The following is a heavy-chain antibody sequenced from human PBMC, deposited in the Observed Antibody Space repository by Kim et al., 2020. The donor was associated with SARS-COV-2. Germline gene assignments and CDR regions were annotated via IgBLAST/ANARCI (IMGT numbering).Heavy chain of an antibody. CDR1: GFTFSSYS. D-gene: IGHD6-13*01. Sequence: GGSLRLSCAASGFTFSSYSMNWVRQAPGKGLEWVSYISSSSSTIYYADSVKGRFTISRDNAKNSLYLQMNSLRDEDTAVYYCARTTIAAAGTGGFDYWGQGTLVTVSS. CDR2: ISSSSSTI. CDR3: ARTTIAAAGTGGFDY. J-gene: IGHJ4*02. V-gene: IGHV3-48*02.